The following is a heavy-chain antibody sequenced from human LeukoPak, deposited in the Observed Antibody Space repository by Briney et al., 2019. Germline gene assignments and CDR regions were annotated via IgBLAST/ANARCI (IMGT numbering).Heavy chain of an antibody. CDR2: IKQDGSEK. J-gene: IGHJ4*02. V-gene: IGHV3-7*01. CDR1: GFTFSNAW. D-gene: IGHD2-2*01. CDR3: ARDLCSSTSCYFDY. Sequence: GGSLRLSCAASGFTFSNAWMSWVRQAPGKGLEWVANIKQDGSEKYYADSVKGRFTISRDNAKNSLYLQMNSLRAEDTAVYYCARDLCSSTSCYFDYWGQGTLVTVSS.